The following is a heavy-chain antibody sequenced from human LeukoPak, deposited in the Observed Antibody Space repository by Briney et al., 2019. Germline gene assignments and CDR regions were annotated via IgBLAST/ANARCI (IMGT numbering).Heavy chain of an antibody. D-gene: IGHD1-26*01. Sequence: GSLRLSCAASGFTFSSYGMHWVRQAPGKGLEWVAFIRYDGSNKYYADSVKGRFTISRDNSKNTLYLQMNSLRAEDTAVYYCAKDRLEWELLVLGAFDIWGQGTMVTVSS. J-gene: IGHJ3*02. CDR2: IRYDGSNK. CDR3: AKDRLEWELLVLGAFDI. CDR1: GFTFSSYG. V-gene: IGHV3-30*02.